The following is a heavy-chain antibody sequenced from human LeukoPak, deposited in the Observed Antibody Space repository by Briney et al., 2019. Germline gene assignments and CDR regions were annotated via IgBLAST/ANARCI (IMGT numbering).Heavy chain of an antibody. CDR3: ARVGFLVAGTVLGAFDI. D-gene: IGHD6-19*01. CDR1: GGSISSSSYY. CDR2: IYYSGST. V-gene: IGHV4-39*07. Sequence: PSETLSLTCTVSGGSISSSSYYWGWIRQPPGKGLEWIGSIYYSGSTYYNPSLKSRVTISVDTSKNQFSLKLSSVTAADTAVYYCARVGFLVAGTVLGAFDIWGQGTMVTVSS. J-gene: IGHJ3*02.